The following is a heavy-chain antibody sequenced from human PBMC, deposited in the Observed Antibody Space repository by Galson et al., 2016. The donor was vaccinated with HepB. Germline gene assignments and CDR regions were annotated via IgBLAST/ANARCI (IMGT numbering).Heavy chain of an antibody. CDR3: ARDPRYIVVVPGNWFDP. D-gene: IGHD2-21*01. J-gene: IGHJ5*02. CDR1: GYTFSSYG. V-gene: IGHV1-18*01. Sequence: SVKVSCKASGYTFSSYGISWVRQAPGQGLEWMGWISTYGGNTNYAQKLQDRVTMTTDTSTNTAYMELRSLRSDDTAVYYCARDPRYIVVVPGNWFDPWGQGTLVTVSS. CDR2: ISTYGGNT.